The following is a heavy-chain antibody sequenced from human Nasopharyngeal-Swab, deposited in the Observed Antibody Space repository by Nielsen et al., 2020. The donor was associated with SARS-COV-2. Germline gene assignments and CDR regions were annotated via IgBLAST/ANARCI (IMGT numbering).Heavy chain of an antibody. CDR1: GGSISSYY. CDR2: IYYSGST. V-gene: IGHV4-59*01. CDR3: ARGNGGDCYSGCATEFDP. D-gene: IGHD2-21*02. Sequence: SETLSLTCTVSGGSISSYYWSWIRQPPGKGLEWIGYIYYSGSTNYNPSLKSRVTISVDTSKNQFSLELSSVTAADTAVYYCARGNGGDCYSGCATEFDPWGQGTLVTVSS. J-gene: IGHJ5*02.